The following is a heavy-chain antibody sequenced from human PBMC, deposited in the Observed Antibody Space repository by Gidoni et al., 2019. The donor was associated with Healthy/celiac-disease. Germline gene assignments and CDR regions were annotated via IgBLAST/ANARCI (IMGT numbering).Heavy chain of an antibody. Sequence: QLQLQESGSGLQQPSETRSITRTGPGSAFSSSSYNWGWIRHPPGQGLAWIGGIYYSGSTYYNPSLKSRVPISVDTSKNQFSLKLSSVTAADTAVYYCAGSMIVVVITDAFDIWGQGTMVTVSS. CDR2: IYYSGST. J-gene: IGHJ3*02. D-gene: IGHD3-22*01. CDR3: AGSMIVVVITDAFDI. CDR1: GSAFSSSSYN. V-gene: IGHV4-39*07.